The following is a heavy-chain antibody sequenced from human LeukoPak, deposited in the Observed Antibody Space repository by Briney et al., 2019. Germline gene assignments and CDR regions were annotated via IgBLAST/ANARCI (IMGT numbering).Heavy chain of an antibody. CDR3: ARLKGYSSGWYPSPYFDY. J-gene: IGHJ4*02. D-gene: IGHD6-19*01. V-gene: IGHV4-59*08. CDR1: GASINSSY. CDR2: VYYTGRT. Sequence: SETLSLTCTVSGASINSSYWSCVRQSPGEGLEWIGYVYYTGRTYYNPSLKSRVAMSLDTSKNQFSLKLSSVTAADTAVYYCARLKGYSSGWYPSPYFDYWGQGALVTVSS.